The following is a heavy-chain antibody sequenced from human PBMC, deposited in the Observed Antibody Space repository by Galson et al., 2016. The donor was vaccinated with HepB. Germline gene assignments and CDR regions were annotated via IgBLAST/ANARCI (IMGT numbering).Heavy chain of an antibody. D-gene: IGHD3-10*01. J-gene: IGHJ6*02. CDR1: GDSVYDNGAA. Sequence: CAISGDSVYDNGAAWVWIRQSPSRGLEWLGRTFYRSTWENHYAGSVKNRITISPDTSRNQFSLHLNSVTPEDTAVYYCARAVMLGRGMDVWGQGTTVTVSS. CDR3: ARAVMLGRGMDV. CDR2: TFYRSTWEN. V-gene: IGHV6-1*01.